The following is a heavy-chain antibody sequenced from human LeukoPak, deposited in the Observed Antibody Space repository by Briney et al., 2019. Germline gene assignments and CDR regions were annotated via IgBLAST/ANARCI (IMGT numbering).Heavy chain of an antibody. V-gene: IGHV3-7*01. CDR1: GFTFSSYW. CDR2: IKQDGSEK. Sequence: GGSLRLSCAASGFTFSSYWMSWVRQAPGKGLEWVANIKQDGSEKYYVDPVKGRFTISRDNAKNSLYLQMNSLRDEDTAVYYCASSGGPYDYVWGSQFDYWGQGTLVTVSS. D-gene: IGHD3-16*01. CDR3: ASSGGPYDYVWGSQFDY. J-gene: IGHJ4*02.